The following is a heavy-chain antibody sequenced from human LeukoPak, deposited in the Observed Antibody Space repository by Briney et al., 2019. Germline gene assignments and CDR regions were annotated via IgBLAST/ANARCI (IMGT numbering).Heavy chain of an antibody. J-gene: IGHJ1*01. CDR1: GYTFTSYD. CDR3: ARGYSSSWYLAEYFQH. CDR2: ISAYNGKT. Sequence: ASVKVSCKASGYTFTSYDINWVRQAPGQGLEWMGWISAYNGKTNYAQGLQGRVTMTTDTSTSTAYMELRSLGSDDTAMYYCARGYSSSWYLAEYFQHWGQGTLITVSS. D-gene: IGHD6-13*01. V-gene: IGHV1-18*01.